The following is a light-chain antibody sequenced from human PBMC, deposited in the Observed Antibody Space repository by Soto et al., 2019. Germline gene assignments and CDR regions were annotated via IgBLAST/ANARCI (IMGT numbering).Light chain of an antibody. CDR3: QQYNTYPWT. Sequence: DIQMTQSPSTLSASVGDRVTITCRASQYISSWLAWYQQKTGTAPRLLIYDTSNLEDGVTSTFSGSGSGTDFTLTVSSLQPDDSATYYCQQYNTYPWTFGQGTKVDIK. V-gene: IGKV1-5*01. J-gene: IGKJ1*01. CDR2: DTS. CDR1: QYISSW.